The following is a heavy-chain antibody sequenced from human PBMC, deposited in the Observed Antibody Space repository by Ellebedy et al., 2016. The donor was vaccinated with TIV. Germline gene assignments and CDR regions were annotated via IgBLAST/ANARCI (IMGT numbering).Heavy chain of an antibody. J-gene: IGHJ4*02. CDR3: AKEGSRGYCSSTSCYDFDY. V-gene: IGHV3-30*18. CDR1: GFTFSSYG. Sequence: GGSLRLXXAASGFTFSSYGMHWVRQAPGKGLEWVAVISYDGSNKYYADSVKGRFTISRDNSKNTLYLQMNSLRAEDTAVYYCAKEGSRGYCSSTSCYDFDYWGQGTLVTVSS. D-gene: IGHD2-2*01. CDR2: ISYDGSNK.